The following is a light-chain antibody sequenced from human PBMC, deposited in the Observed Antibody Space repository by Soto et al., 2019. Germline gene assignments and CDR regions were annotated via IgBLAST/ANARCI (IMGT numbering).Light chain of an antibody. J-gene: IGLJ2*01. Sequence: QSALTQPPSASGSPGQSVTISCTGTSSDVGGDNYVSWYQQHPGKAPKLMIYEVTKRPSGVPDRFSGSKSGNTASLTVSGLQVEDEADYYCSSLKVFGGVTKLTVL. CDR1: SSDVGGDNY. V-gene: IGLV2-8*01. CDR2: EVT. CDR3: SSLKV.